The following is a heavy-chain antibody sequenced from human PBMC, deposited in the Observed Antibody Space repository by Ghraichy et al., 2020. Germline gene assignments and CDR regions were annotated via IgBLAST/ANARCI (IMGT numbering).Heavy chain of an antibody. D-gene: IGHD6-13*01. CDR1: GFTFSSYA. CDR2: ISGSGGST. CDR3: AKERRQQLLYYYYYMDV. Sequence: GGSLRLSCAASGFTFSSYAMSWVRQAPGKGLEWVSAISGSGGSTYYADSVKGRFTISRDNSKNTLYLQMNSLRAEDTAVYYCAKERRQQLLYYYYYMDVWGKGTTVTVSS. J-gene: IGHJ6*03. V-gene: IGHV3-23*01.